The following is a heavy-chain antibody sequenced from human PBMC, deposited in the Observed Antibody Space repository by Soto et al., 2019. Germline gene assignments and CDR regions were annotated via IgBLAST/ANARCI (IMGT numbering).Heavy chain of an antibody. V-gene: IGHV3-21*02. CDR1: GFTFTNHN. D-gene: IGHD3-9*01. J-gene: IGHJ6*02. Sequence: EVQLVESGGGLVKPGGSLRLSCAASGFTFTNHNMNWVRQAPGKGLEWVSSITGSSSYIFYADSVKGRFTISRDNAKNTVYLQMNSLRAEDTGVYYCARLVASETGYGMDVWGQGTTVTVSS. CDR2: ITGSSSYI. CDR3: ARLVASETGYGMDV.